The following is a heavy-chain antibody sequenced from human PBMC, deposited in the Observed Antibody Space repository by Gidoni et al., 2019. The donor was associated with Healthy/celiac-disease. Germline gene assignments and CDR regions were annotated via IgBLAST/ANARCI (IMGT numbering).Heavy chain of an antibody. CDR3: ARDSAQGGYCSSTSCPNYGMDV. Sequence: EVQLVASGGGLVQPGGSLRLSCAASGFTFSSYSMNWIRQAPGKGLGWVSYISSSSSTRYYADSVKGRFTISRDNAKNSLYLQMNSLRDEDTAVYYCARDSAQGGYCSSTSCPNYGMDVWGQGTTVTVSS. D-gene: IGHD2-2*01. V-gene: IGHV3-48*02. CDR2: ISSSSSTR. CDR1: GFTFSSYS. J-gene: IGHJ6*02.